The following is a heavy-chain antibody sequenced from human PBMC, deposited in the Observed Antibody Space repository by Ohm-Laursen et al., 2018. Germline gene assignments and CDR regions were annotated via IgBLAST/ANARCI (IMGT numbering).Heavy chain of an antibody. CDR3: ARHAAVSAWGDYGFDYFDY. V-gene: IGHV4-31*03. J-gene: IGHJ4*02. CDR2: IYYSGST. D-gene: IGHD4-17*01. CDR1: GGSISSGGYY. Sequence: TLSLTCTVSGGSISSGGYYWSWIRQNPGKGLEWIGYIYYSGSTYYNPSLKSRVTISVDTSKNQFSLKLSSVNAADTAVYYCARHAAVSAWGDYGFDYFDYWGQGTLVTVSS.